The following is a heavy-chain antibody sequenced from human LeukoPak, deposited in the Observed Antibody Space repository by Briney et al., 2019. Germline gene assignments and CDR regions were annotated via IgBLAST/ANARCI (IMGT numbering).Heavy chain of an antibody. CDR2: IYYSGST. D-gene: IGHD1-1*01. V-gene: IGHV4-30-4*08. J-gene: IGHJ5*02. CDR3: ARVSTGTAYP. CDR1: GGSISGGDYY. Sequence: SQTLSLTCTVSGGSISGGDYYWSWLRQPPGKGLEWIGYIYYSGSTYYNPPLKSRVIISVETSKNQFSLNLSSVTAADTAVYFCARVSTGTAYPWGQGTLVTVSS.